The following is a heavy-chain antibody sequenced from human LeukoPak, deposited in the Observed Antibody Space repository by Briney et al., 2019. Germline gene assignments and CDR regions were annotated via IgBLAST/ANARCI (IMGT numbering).Heavy chain of an antibody. J-gene: IGHJ3*01. CDR2: ISYDGRNQ. Sequence: GGSLRLSCAASGFTFSDYAMHWVRQAPGKGLEWVAIISYDGRNQYYADSVKGRFTISRDNSRNTLYMQMNCLRDEDTAVYYCARPLSSSWYWAAFDLWGQGTMVTVSS. CDR1: GFTFSDYA. D-gene: IGHD6-13*01. V-gene: IGHV3-30*04. CDR3: ARPLSSSWYWAAFDL.